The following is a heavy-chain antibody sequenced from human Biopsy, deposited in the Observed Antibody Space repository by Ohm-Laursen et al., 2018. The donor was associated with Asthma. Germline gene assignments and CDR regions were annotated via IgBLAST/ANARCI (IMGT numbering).Heavy chain of an antibody. CDR2: INGKSNSI. CDR1: GFTFSDYY. J-gene: IGHJ4*02. D-gene: IGHD6-19*01. V-gene: IGHV3-11*01. Sequence: LSLTCAASGFTFSDYYMSWIRQAPGKGLEWISYINGKSNSIEYADSVKGRFTISRDNAKNSLYLQMNSLRAEDTAVYYCARDSYSSGLYDDFESWGQGTLVTVSS. CDR3: ARDSYSSGLYDDFES.